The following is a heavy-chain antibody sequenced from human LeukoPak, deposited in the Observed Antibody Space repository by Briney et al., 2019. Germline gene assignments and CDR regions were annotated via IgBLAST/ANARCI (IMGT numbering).Heavy chain of an antibody. J-gene: IGHJ5*02. CDR2: INPNSGGT. CDR3: ARGITIFGVVSLSWFDP. CDR1: GDSFSNYA. D-gene: IGHD3-3*01. Sequence: ASVKVSCRASGDSFSNYAIYWVRQAPGQGLEWMGWINPNSGGTNYAQKFQGRVTMTRDTSISTAYMELSRLRSDDTAVYYCARGITIFGVVSLSWFDPWGQGTLVTVSS. V-gene: IGHV1-2*02.